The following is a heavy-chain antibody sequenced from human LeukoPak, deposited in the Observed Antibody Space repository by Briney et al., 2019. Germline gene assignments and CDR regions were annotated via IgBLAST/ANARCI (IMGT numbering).Heavy chain of an antibody. Sequence: GGSLRLSCTASGFIFSGSWMAWIRQAPGKGLEWVTIIKKDGSEKYYVDSMKGRFTISRDNAKNSLFLQMNSLRAEDTAIYYCTTDTWYSAGHWGQGTLVTVSS. CDR3: TTDTWYSAGH. J-gene: IGHJ4*02. CDR1: GFIFSGSW. D-gene: IGHD2-15*01. CDR2: IKKDGSEK. V-gene: IGHV3-7*03.